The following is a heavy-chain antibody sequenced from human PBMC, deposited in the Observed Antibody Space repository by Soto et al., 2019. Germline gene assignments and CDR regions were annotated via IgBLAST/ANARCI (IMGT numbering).Heavy chain of an antibody. J-gene: IGHJ6*02. CDR2: IGKSGYPI. Sequence: PGGSLRLSCAASGFIFSDYEMNWVRQAPGKGLEWVSFIGKSGYPIYYVDSVKGRFTISRDNAKNSLYLQMNSLRAEDTAVYYCAREGTRDIVVVPAAYYYYYYGMDVWGQGTTVTVSS. CDR3: AREGTRDIVVVPAAYYYYYYGMDV. V-gene: IGHV3-48*03. CDR1: GFIFSDYE. D-gene: IGHD2-2*01.